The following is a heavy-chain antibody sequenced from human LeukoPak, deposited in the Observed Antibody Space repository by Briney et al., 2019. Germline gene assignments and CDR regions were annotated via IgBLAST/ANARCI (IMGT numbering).Heavy chain of an antibody. J-gene: IGHJ4*02. V-gene: IGHV3-21*01. Sequence: GGSLGLSCAASGFTFSSYSMNWVRQAPGQGLEWVSSISSSSSYIYYADSVKGRFTISRDNAKNSPYLQMNSLRAEDTAVYYCASTTPFNYYDSSGYYPDVDYWGQGTLVTVSS. CDR2: ISSSSSYI. CDR1: GFTFSSYS. CDR3: ASTTPFNYYDSSGYYPDVDY. D-gene: IGHD3-22*01.